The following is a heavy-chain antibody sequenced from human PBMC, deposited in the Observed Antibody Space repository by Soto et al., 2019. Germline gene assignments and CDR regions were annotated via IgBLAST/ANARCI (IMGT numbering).Heavy chain of an antibody. CDR3: ASSGWWYFDY. D-gene: IGHD6-19*01. CDR2: IYYSGST. V-gene: IGHV4-39*01. J-gene: IGHJ4*02. Sequence: QLQLQESGPGLVKPSETLSLTCTVSGGSSSSSSYYWGWIRQPPGKGLEWIGSIYYSGSTYYNPSLKSRVTISVDTSKNQFSLKLSSVTAADTAVYYCASSGWWYFDYWGQGTLVTVSS. CDR1: GGSSSSSSYY.